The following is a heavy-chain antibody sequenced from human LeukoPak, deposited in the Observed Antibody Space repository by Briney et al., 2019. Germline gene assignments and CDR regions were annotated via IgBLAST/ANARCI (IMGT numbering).Heavy chain of an antibody. CDR2: ISYDGSNK. CDR1: GFTFSSYG. CDR3: AKDGGYCGGDCYSLLLDY. D-gene: IGHD2-21*02. V-gene: IGHV3-30*18. J-gene: IGHJ4*02. Sequence: GRSLRLSCAASGFTFSSYGMHWVRQAPGKGLEWVAVISYDGSNKYYADSVKGRFTISRDNSKNTLYLQMSSLRAEDTAVYYCAKDGGYCGGDCYSLLLDYWGQGTLVTVSS.